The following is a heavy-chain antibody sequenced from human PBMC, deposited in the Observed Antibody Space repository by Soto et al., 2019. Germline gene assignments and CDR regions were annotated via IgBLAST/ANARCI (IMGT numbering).Heavy chain of an antibody. CDR3: APWDSYGDYFDY. CDR1: NDSIGSGTYY. V-gene: IGHV4-39*01. D-gene: IGHD5-18*01. CDR2: IYYSGST. Sequence: SETLSLTCTVSNDSIGSGTYYWAWIRQPPGEGLEWIGSIYYSGSTYYNPSLKSRVTISVDTSMNQFSLKLSSVTAADTAVYYCAPWDSYGDYFDYWGQGTLVTVSS. J-gene: IGHJ4*02.